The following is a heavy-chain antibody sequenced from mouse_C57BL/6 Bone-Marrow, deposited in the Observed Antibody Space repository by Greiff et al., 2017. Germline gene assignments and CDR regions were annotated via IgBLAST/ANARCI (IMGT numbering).Heavy chain of an antibody. D-gene: IGHD1-1*01. V-gene: IGHV1-55*01. CDR2: IYPGSGST. Sequence: VQLQQPGAELVKPGASVKMSCKASGYTFTSYWITWVKQRHGQGLEWIGDIYPGSGSTNYNEKFKSKATLTVDTSSSTAYMQLSSLTSEDSAVYYCASYYYGSSSFDVWGTGTTVTVSS. CDR3: ASYYYGSSSFDV. CDR1: GYTFTSYW. J-gene: IGHJ1*03.